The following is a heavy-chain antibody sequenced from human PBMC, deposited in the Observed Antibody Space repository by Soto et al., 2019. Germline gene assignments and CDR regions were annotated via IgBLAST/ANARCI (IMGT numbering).Heavy chain of an antibody. J-gene: IGHJ4*02. CDR3: ARDSGSFDFDY. CDR2: IYHSGST. V-gene: IGHV4-30-2*01. D-gene: IGHD1-26*01. Sequence: QLQLQESGSGLVKPSQTLSLTCAVSGGSISSGGYSWSWIRQPPGKGLEWIGYIYHSGSTYYNPSLQSRVTISVDRSKNQFSLKLSSVTAADTAVYYCARDSGSFDFDYWGQGTLVTVSS. CDR1: GGSISSGGYS.